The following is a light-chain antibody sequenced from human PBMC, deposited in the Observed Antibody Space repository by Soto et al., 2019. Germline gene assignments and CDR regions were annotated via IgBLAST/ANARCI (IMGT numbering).Light chain of an antibody. Sequence: DIQMTQSPSTLSVYVVSRVTITCRASQTISSWLAWYQQKPGKAPKLLIYKASTLKSGVPSRFSGSGSGTEFTLTISSLQSEDFAVYYCQQYNNWPWTFGQGTKVDI. CDR2: KAS. CDR1: QTISSW. CDR3: QQYNNWPWT. J-gene: IGKJ1*01. V-gene: IGKV1-5*03.